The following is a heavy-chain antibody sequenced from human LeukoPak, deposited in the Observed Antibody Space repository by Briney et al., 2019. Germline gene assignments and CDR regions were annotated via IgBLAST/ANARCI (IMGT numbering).Heavy chain of an antibody. CDR2: ISAYNGNT. J-gene: IGHJ6*03. D-gene: IGHD3-22*01. V-gene: IGHV1-18*01. CDR3: ARAGWGYYDSSGYPHYYYYYMDV. Sequence: GASVKVSCKASGYTFTSYGISWVRQAPGQGLEWMGWISAYNGNTNYAQKLQGRVTMTTDTSTSKAYMELRSLRSDDTAVYYCARAGWGYYDSSGYPHYYYYYMDVWGKGTTVTVSS. CDR1: GYTFTSYG.